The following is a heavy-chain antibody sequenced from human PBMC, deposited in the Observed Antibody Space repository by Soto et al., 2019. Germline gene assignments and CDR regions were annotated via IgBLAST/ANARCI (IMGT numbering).Heavy chain of an antibody. Sequence: QVQLVQSGAEVKKPGASVKVSCKASGYTFTSYYMHWVRQAPGQGLEWMGIINPSGGSTSYAQKFQGRVTMTRDTSTSTVYMELSSLRSKDTAVYYCARPRYGGNETLYYYYGMDVWGQGTTVTVSS. D-gene: IGHD4-17*01. CDR3: ARPRYGGNETLYYYYGMDV. V-gene: IGHV1-46*01. J-gene: IGHJ6*02. CDR1: GYTFTSYY. CDR2: INPSGGST.